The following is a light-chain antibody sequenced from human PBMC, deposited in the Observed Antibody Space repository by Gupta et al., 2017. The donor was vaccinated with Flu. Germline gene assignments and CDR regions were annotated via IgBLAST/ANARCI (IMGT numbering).Light chain of an antibody. CDR1: QSISGY. V-gene: IGKV1-39*01. CDR3: QQTHSIPQT. J-gene: IGKJ3*01. CDR2: STI. Sequence: DVQMTQSPSSLSASVGDRVTITCRASQSISGYLNWYQQKPGKAPNLLIYSTINLRSGVPSRFSGAGSGTDFTLTISGLQPEDLGTYFCQQTHSIPQTFGPGTKVDIK.